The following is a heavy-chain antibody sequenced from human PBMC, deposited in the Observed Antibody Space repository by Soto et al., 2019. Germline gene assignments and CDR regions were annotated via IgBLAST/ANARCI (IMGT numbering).Heavy chain of an antibody. CDR2: INHSGST. CDR3: ARGLGYSSSWYLR. D-gene: IGHD6-13*01. J-gene: IGHJ4*02. Sequence: SETLSLTCAVYGGSFSGYYWSWIRQPPGKGLEWIGEINHSGSTNYNPSLKSRVTISVDTSKNQFSLKLSSVTAADTAVYYCARGLGYSSSWYLRWGQGTLVTVSS. CDR1: GGSFSGYY. V-gene: IGHV4-34*01.